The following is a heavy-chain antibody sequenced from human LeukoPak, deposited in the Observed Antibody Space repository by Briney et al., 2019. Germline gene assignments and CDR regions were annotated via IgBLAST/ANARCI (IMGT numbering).Heavy chain of an antibody. CDR3: ASQQLVLG. J-gene: IGHJ4*02. Sequence: GGSLRLSCAASGFTFSTYSMSWVRQAPGKGLEWVSYISSSSSTIYYADSVKGRFTISRDNAKNSLYLQMNSLRAEDTAVYYCASQQLVLGWGQGTLVTVSS. CDR1: GFTFSTYS. CDR2: ISSSSSTI. D-gene: IGHD6-13*01. V-gene: IGHV3-48*01.